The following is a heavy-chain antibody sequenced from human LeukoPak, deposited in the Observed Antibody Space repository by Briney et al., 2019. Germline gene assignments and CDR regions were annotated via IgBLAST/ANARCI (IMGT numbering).Heavy chain of an antibody. D-gene: IGHD3-9*01. CDR2: ISAYNGNT. Sequence: ASVKVSCKASGYTFTSYGISWVRQAPGQGLEWMGWISAYNGNTNSAQKLQGRVTMTTDTSTSTAYMELRSLRSDDTAVYYCARDTSPYRYYDIPNWFDPWGQGTLVTVSS. CDR1: GYTFTSYG. V-gene: IGHV1-18*01. J-gene: IGHJ5*02. CDR3: ARDTSPYRYYDIPNWFDP.